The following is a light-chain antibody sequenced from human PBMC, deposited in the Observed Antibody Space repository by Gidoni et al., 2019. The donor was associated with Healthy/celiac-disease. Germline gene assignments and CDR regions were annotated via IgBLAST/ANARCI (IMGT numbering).Light chain of an antibody. CDR1: QGISSY. CDR3: QQLNSYPLT. Sequence: DIQLTQSPSFLSASVGDRVTITCRASQGISSYLAWYQQKQGKAPKLLIYAASTLQSGVPSRFSGSGSGTEFTLTISSLQPEDFATYYCQQLNSYPLTFXGXTKVEIK. V-gene: IGKV1-9*01. J-gene: IGKJ4*01. CDR2: AAS.